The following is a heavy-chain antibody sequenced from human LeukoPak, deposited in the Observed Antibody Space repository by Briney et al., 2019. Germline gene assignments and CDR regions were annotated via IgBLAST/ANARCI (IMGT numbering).Heavy chain of an antibody. CDR3: SKKPPPPPYYDILTGPDY. D-gene: IGHD3-9*01. CDR2: ISGSGGST. V-gene: IGHV3-23*01. Sequence: GGSLRLSCAASGFTFSSYAMSWVRQAPGKGLEWVSAISGSGGSTYYADSVKGRFTISRDNSKNTLYLQMNSLRAEDTAVYYCSKKPPPPPYYDILTGPDYWGQGTLVTVSS. J-gene: IGHJ4*02. CDR1: GFTFSSYA.